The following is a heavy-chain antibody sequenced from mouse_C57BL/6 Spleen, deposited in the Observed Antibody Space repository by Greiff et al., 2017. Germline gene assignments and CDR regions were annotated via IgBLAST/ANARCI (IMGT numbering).Heavy chain of an antibody. J-gene: IGHJ4*01. CDR1: GYTFTSYW. V-gene: IGHV1-69*01. Sequence: QVQLQQPGAELVMPGASVKLSCKASGYTFTSYWMHWVKQRPGQGLEWIGEIDPSDSYTNYNQKFKGKSTLTVYKSSSTAYMQLSSLTSEDSAVYYCARRDWDDAMDYWGQGTSVTVSS. CDR2: IDPSDSYT. D-gene: IGHD4-1*01. CDR3: ARRDWDDAMDY.